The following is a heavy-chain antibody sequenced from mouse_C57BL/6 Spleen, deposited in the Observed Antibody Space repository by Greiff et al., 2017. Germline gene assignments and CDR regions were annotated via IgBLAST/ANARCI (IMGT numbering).Heavy chain of an antibody. CDR2: IYPGDGDT. Sequence: QVQLQQSGAELVKPGASVKISCKASGYAFSSYWMNWVKQRPGQGLEWIGQIYPGDGDTNYNGKFKGKATLTADKSSSTAYMQHSSLTSEDSAVYFCARSYDYDAWFAYWGQGTLVTVSA. D-gene: IGHD2-4*01. J-gene: IGHJ3*01. V-gene: IGHV1-80*01. CDR1: GYAFSSYW. CDR3: ARSYDYDAWFAY.